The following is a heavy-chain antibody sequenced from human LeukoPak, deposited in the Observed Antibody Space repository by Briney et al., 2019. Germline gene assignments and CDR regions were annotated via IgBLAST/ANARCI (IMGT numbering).Heavy chain of an antibody. D-gene: IGHD6-13*01. CDR2: ITGGGGST. V-gene: IGHV3-23*01. J-gene: IGHJ5*02. CDR3: AKASYSSSQAFDP. CDR1: GFTFSSFA. Sequence: GGSLRLSFAASGFTFSSFAMSWVRQAPGKGLEWVSYITGGGGSTYFADSVKGRFTISRDNSKNTLYLQMNSLRAEDTAIYYCAKASYSSSQAFDPWGQGTLVTVSS.